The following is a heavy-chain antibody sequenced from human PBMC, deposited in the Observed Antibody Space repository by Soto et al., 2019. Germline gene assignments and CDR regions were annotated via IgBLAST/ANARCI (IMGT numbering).Heavy chain of an antibody. CDR1: GFTFPSYA. J-gene: IGHJ3*02. CDR3: AKAVVIILVRDDAFDI. D-gene: IGHD3-3*01. V-gene: IGHV3-23*01. CDR2: ISGGGGST. Sequence: GGSLRLSCAASGFTFPSYAMTWVRQAPGKGLEWVSAISGGGGSTYYADSVKGRFTISRDNSKNTLYLQMNSLRAEDTAVYYCAKAVVIILVRDDAFDIWGQGTMVTVSS.